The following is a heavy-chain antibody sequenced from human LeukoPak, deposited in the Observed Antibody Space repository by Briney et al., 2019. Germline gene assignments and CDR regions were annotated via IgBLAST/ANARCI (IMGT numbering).Heavy chain of an antibody. D-gene: IGHD3-22*01. CDR3: AREYYYDSSGYYWEDAFDI. CDR2: ISSSSYI. J-gene: IGHJ3*02. CDR1: GFTFSSYS. V-gene: IGHV3-21*04. Sequence: GGSLRLSCAASGFTFSSYSMNWVRQAPGKGLEWVSYISSSSYIYYADSVKGRFTISRDNAKNSLYLQMNSLRAEDTALYYCAREYYYDSSGYYWEDAFDIWGQGTMVTVSS.